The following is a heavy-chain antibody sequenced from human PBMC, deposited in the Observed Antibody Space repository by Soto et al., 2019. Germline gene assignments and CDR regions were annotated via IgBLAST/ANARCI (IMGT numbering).Heavy chain of an antibody. CDR2: INHSGST. D-gene: IGHD3-10*01. J-gene: IGHJ6*02. CDR3: ARAVGARGRRVIRGMVV. Sequence: PSETLSLTCAVYGGSFSGYYRSWIRQPPGKGLEWIGEINHSGSTNYNPSLKSRVTISVDPSKNQFSLKLSSVTAADTAVYYCARAVGARGRRVIRGMVVWAQGTTVTASS. CDR1: GGSFSGYY. V-gene: IGHV4-34*01.